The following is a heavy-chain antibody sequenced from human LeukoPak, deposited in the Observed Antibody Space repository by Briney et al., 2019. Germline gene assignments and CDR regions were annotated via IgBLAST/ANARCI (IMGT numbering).Heavy chain of an antibody. J-gene: IGHJ4*02. CDR2: IKQDGSEK. V-gene: IGHV3-7*01. D-gene: IGHD6-6*01. Sequence: GGSLRLSCAVSGFTFRNYWMTWVRQAPGKGLEWVANIKQDGSEKYYEDSVRGRFTIPRDNSQNSLYLQMDTLRVEDTAVYYCASEGQLVRQYIYWGQGTRVIVSS. CDR3: ASEGQLVRQYIY. CDR1: GFTFRNYW.